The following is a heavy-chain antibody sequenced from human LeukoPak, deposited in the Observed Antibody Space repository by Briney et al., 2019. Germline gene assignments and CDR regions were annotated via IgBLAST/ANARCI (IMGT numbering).Heavy chain of an antibody. Sequence: SETLSLTCTVYGGSFSGYYWTWIRQPPGKGLEWIGEINHSGSTNYNPSLKSRVTISVDTSKNQFSLKLSSVTAADTAVYYCARGSRMGWFDPWGQGTLVTVSS. CDR2: INHSGST. V-gene: IGHV4-34*01. D-gene: IGHD2-8*01. CDR3: ARGSRMGWFDP. J-gene: IGHJ5*02. CDR1: GGSFSGYY.